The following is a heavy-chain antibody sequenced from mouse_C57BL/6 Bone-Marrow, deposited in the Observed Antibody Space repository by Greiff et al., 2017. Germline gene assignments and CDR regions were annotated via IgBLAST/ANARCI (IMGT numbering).Heavy chain of an antibody. V-gene: IGHV5-6*02. CDR1: GFTFSSYC. CDR2: ISRGGSYT. J-gene: IGHJ4*01. CDR3: ARRPRYYAMDY. Sequence: EVKVVESGGDLVKPGGSLKLSCAASGFTFSSYCMSWVRQTPNKRLEWVATISRGGSYTYYPDSVKGRFTISRDNAKSTLYLQMSSLKSEDTAMYYCARRPRYYAMDYWGQGTSVTVSS.